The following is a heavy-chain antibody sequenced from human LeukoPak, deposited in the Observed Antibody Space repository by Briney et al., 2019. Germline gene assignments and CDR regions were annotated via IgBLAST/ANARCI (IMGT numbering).Heavy chain of an antibody. CDR3: AKVAAAGTFISYYFDY. D-gene: IGHD6-13*01. Sequence: GGSLRLSCAASGFTFDDYAMHWVRQAPGKGLEWVSLISWDGGSTYYADSVKGRFTISRDSSKNSLYLQMNSLRAEDTALYYCAKVAAAGTFISYYFDYWGQGTLVTVSS. CDR2: ISWDGGST. V-gene: IGHV3-43D*03. CDR1: GFTFDDYA. J-gene: IGHJ4*02.